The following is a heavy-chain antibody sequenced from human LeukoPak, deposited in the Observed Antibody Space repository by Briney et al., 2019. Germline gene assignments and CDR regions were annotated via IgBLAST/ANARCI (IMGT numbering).Heavy chain of an antibody. CDR2: IYYTGTT. CDR1: GGSISNGDHY. Sequence: KTSETLSLTCIVSGGSISNGDHYWSWVRQPPGKGLEWIGFIYYTGTTSYNPSLKSRVTISVDTSKNQFSLRLTSVTAADTALYYCAIQSKGYTYGYNYWGQGTLVTVSS. D-gene: IGHD5-18*01. CDR3: AIQSKGYTYGYNY. J-gene: IGHJ4*02. V-gene: IGHV4-30-4*01.